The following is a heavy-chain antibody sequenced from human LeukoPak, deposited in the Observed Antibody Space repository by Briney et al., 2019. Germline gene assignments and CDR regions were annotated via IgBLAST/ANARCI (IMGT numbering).Heavy chain of an antibody. CDR1: GSTFSSYS. V-gene: IGHV3-21*01. D-gene: IGHD1-26*01. CDR3: ARVVGATEGVFDY. Sequence: GGSLRLSCAASGSTFSSYSMNWVRQAPGKGLEWVSSISSSSSYIYYADSVKGRFTISRDNAKNSLYLQMNSLRAEDTAVYYCARVVGATEGVFDYWGQGTLVTVSS. CDR2: ISSSSSYI. J-gene: IGHJ4*02.